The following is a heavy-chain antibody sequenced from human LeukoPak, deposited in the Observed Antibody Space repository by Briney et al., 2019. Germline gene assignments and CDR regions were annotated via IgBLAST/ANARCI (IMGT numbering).Heavy chain of an antibody. Sequence: SETPSLTCAVYGGSFSGYYWSWIRQPPGKGLEWIGEINHSGSTNYNPSLKSRVTISVDTSKNQFSLKLSSVTAADTAVYYCAREGGGATRYFDYWGQGTLVTVSS. J-gene: IGHJ4*02. CDR1: GGSFSGYY. CDR3: AREGGGATRYFDY. CDR2: INHSGST. V-gene: IGHV4-34*01. D-gene: IGHD1-26*01.